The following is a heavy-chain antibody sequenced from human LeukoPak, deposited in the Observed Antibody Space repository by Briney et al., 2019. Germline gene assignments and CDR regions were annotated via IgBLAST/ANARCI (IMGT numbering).Heavy chain of an antibody. V-gene: IGHV1-2*06. D-gene: IGHD3-3*01. CDR3: ARDSGISFNWFDP. CDR1: GYTFTGYY. Sequence: ASVKVSCKASGYTFTGYYMHWVRQAPGQGLEWMGRINPNSGGTNYAQKFQGRVTMTRDTSISTAYMELSRLRSDDTAVYYCARDSGISFNWFDPWGQGTLVTVSS. CDR2: INPNSGGT. J-gene: IGHJ5*02.